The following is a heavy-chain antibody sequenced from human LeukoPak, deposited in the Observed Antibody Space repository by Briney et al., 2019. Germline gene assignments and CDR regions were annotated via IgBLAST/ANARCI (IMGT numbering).Heavy chain of an antibody. J-gene: IGHJ2*01. V-gene: IGHV4-39*07. CDR2: SYYSGRN. D-gene: IGHD6-13*01. CDR3: ARVYYSSSYDYWYFDL. CDR1: GGSLSSILSY. Sequence: PSETLSLTCTVSGGSLSSILSYWGWIRQPPGRGLEWIGSSYYSGRNYYNPSLRSRVTISVDTSKSQFSLTLSSVTAADTAVYYCARVYYSSSYDYWYFDLWGRGTLVTVSS.